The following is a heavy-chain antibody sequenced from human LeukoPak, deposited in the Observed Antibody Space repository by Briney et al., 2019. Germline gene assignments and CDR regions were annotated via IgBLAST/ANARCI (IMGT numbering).Heavy chain of an antibody. V-gene: IGHV3-7*01. J-gene: IGHJ4*02. CDR1: GFTFSTYW. CDR3: ARGGAARPDF. D-gene: IGHD6-6*01. CDR2: IKADGGEK. Sequence: PRGSLRPSCAASGFTFSTYWMSCFRQTPGKGLEWVAKIKADGGEKDHVASVKGRFTISRDNAKNSLYLQMNSLRVEDTAVYYCARGGAARPDFWGQGTLVTVSS.